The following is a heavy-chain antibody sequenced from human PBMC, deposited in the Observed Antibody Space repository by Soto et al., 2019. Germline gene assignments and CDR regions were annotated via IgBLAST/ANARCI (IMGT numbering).Heavy chain of an antibody. CDR3: ARSGGSSSYYFFYAMDV. J-gene: IGHJ6*02. CDR1: GFTFSDYY. Sequence: QVQLVESGGGLVKPGGSLRLSCAASGFTFSDYYMNWVRQAPGKGLEWVAYISASSSTIFYGDSVKCRFTISRDNAKNSLSLQMASLRAEDTGVYYCARSGGSSSYYFFYAMDVWGQGTTVTVS. D-gene: IGHD1-26*01. CDR2: ISASSSTI. V-gene: IGHV3-11*01.